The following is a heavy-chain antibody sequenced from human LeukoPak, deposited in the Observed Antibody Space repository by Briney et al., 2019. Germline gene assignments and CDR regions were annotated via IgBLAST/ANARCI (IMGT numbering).Heavy chain of an antibody. CDR2: INPNTGDT. V-gene: IGHV1-2*02. CDR1: GFTFTAYH. J-gene: IGHJ2*01. D-gene: IGHD2-15*01. Sequence: ASVKVSCKASGFTFTAYHMHWVRQAPGQGLEWMGWINPNTGDTNFAQKFQGRVAMTRDTSLSTAYMDLSRLTSDDTAVYYCARDWPGISLHFDLWGRGTLITVSS. CDR3: ARDWPGISLHFDL.